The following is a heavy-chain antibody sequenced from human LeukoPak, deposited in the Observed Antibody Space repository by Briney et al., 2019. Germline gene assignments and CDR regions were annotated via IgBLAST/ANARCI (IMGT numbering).Heavy chain of an antibody. J-gene: IGHJ3*01. CDR3: ARHGGYCSSTSCSPGGS. V-gene: IGHV5-51*01. D-gene: IGHD2-2*01. CDR1: GYSFTSYW. Sequence: GESLKISCKGSGYSFTSYWIGWVRQMLGKGLEWMGIIYPGDSGTRYSPSFQGQVTISADKSIGTAYLQWSSLKASDTAMYYCARHGGYCSSTSCSPGGSWGQGTMVTVSS. CDR2: IYPGDSGT.